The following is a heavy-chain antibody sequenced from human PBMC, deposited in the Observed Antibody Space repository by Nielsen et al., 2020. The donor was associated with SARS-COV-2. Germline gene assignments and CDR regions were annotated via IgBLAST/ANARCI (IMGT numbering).Heavy chain of an antibody. CDR1: GYTFTGQY. J-gene: IGHJ4*02. D-gene: IGHD3-22*01. V-gene: IGHV1-46*01. CDR2: INPSGGST. Sequence: ASVKVSCKASGYTFTGQYIHWVRQAPGQGLEWMGWINPSGGSTTYAQKFQGRVTMTRDTSTSTVYMELSSLRSDDTAVYYCARDSSGTYRRVDYWGQGTLVTVSS. CDR3: ARDSSGTYRRVDY.